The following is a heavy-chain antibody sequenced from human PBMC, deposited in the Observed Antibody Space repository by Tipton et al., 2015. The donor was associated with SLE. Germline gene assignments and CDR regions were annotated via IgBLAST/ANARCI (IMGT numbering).Heavy chain of an antibody. Sequence: TLSLTCTVSGGSISSSSYYWGWIRQPPGKGLGWIGSNYYSGSTYYNPSLKSRVTISVDTSKNQFSLKLSSVTAADTAVYYCAREQSPVALFDHWGQGTLVTVSS. CDR1: GGSISSSSYY. J-gene: IGHJ4*02. CDR3: AREQSPVALFDH. CDR2: NYYSGST. D-gene: IGHD6-19*01. V-gene: IGHV4-39*07.